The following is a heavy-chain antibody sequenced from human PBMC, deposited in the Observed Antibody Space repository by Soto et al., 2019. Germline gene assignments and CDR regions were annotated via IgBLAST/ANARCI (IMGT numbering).Heavy chain of an antibody. J-gene: IGHJ4*02. Sequence: QEQVVQSGPAMKEHGSSVKVSCRASGIMSSGYGFSWVRHAPGQGLEWVGMINPILDSTHYSQNLQGRVSLSVDKSRDTAYVEVTSLRLEDTAIYFCATMKRARLDSWGRGTVVTVSS. D-gene: IGHD3-22*01. CDR1: GIMSSGYG. V-gene: IGHV1-69*09. CDR2: INPILDST. CDR3: ATMKRARLDS.